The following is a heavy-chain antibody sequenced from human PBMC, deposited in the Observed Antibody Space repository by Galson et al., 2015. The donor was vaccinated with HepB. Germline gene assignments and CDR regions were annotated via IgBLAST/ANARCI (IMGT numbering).Heavy chain of an antibody. CDR3: AKTLYGDYVGGMDV. Sequence: SLRLSCAASGFPFTTYALSWVRQAPGKGLEWVSAISGSGDSTYYADSVKGRFTISRDNSKNTLYLQMNSLRAEDTALYYCAKTLYGDYVGGMDVWGQGTTVTVSS. CDR1: GFPFTTYA. V-gene: IGHV3-23*01. J-gene: IGHJ6*02. D-gene: IGHD4-17*01. CDR2: ISGSGDST.